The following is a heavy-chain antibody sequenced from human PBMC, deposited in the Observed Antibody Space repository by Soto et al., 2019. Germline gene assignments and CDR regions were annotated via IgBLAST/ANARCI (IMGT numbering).Heavy chain of an antibody. CDR3: ARDRAAAASFNYYYYGMDV. J-gene: IGHJ6*02. V-gene: IGHV1-69*13. CDR1: GGTFSSYA. CDR2: IIPIFGTA. Sequence: VKVSCKASGGTFSSYAISWVRQAPGQGLDWMGGIIPIFGTANYAQKFQGRVTITADESTSTAYMEPSSLRSEDTAVYYCARDRAAAASFNYYYYGMDVWGQGTTVTVSS. D-gene: IGHD6-13*01.